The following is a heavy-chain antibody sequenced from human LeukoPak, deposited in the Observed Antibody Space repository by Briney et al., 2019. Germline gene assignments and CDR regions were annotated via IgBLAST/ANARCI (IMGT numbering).Heavy chain of an antibody. D-gene: IGHD6-6*01. CDR3: ARGGRAAQAPFDP. CDR1: GFTFSSYA. J-gene: IGHJ5*02. V-gene: IGHV3-30-3*01. CDR2: ISYDGSNK. Sequence: GRSLRLSCAASGFTFSSYAMHWVRQAPGKGLEWVAVISYDGSNKYYADSVKGRFTISRDNSKNTLYLQMNSLRVEDTAVYYCARGGRAAQAPFDPWGQGTLVTVSS.